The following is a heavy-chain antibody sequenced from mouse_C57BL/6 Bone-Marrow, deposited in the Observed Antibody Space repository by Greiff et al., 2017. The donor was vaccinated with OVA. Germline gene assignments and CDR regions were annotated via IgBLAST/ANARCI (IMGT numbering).Heavy chain of an antibody. Sequence: VQLQESDAELVKPGASVKISCKVSGYTFTDHTIHWMKQRPEQGLEWIGYIYPRDGSTKYNEKFKGKATLTADKSSSTAYMQLNSLTSEDSAVYFCARGGYYDYDGGSMDYWGQGTSVTVSS. D-gene: IGHD2-4*01. V-gene: IGHV1-78*01. CDR2: IYPRDGST. J-gene: IGHJ4*01. CDR3: ARGGYYDYDGGSMDY. CDR1: GYTFTDHT.